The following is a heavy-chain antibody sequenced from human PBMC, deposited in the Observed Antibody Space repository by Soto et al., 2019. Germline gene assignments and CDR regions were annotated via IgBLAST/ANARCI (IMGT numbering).Heavy chain of an antibody. Sequence: QVQLVESGGGVVQPGRSLRLSCAASGFTFHDFGMHWVRQAPGKGLEWVAVISYDGRNKYYADLVKGRFTISRDNSQNTLYLQMNGLRPEDTAVYVCAKAVDITVRGGPPSDYWGQGTLVTVSS. CDR2: ISYDGRNK. J-gene: IGHJ4*02. V-gene: IGHV3-30*18. CDR1: GFTFHDFG. CDR3: AKAVDITVRGGPPSDY. D-gene: IGHD3-10*01.